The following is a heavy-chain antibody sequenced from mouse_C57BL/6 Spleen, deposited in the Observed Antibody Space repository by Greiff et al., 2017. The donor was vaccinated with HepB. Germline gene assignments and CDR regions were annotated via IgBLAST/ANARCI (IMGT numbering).Heavy chain of an antibody. D-gene: IGHD2-10*02. J-gene: IGHJ1*03. CDR2: IWRGGST. V-gene: IGHV2-5*01. CDR3: AKNKYGNYVDWYFDV. CDR1: GFSLTSYG. Sequence: VQLQQSGPGLVQPSQSLSITCTVSGFSLTSYGVHWVRQSPGKGLEWLGVIWRGGSTDYNAAFMSRLSITKDNSKSQVFFKMNSLQADDTAIYYCAKNKYGNYVDWYFDVWGTGTTVTVSS.